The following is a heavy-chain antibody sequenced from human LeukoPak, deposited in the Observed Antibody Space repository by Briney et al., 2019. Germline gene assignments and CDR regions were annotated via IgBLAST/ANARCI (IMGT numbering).Heavy chain of an antibody. J-gene: IGHJ4*02. D-gene: IGHD6-19*01. Sequence: SESLSLTWAVYGGSFSGYCWSWVRQPPGKWLEWLGEIDHGGSTNYNPSLRSRVTISVDTSKNQYSLKLSSVTAADTAVYYCARGHSRLSGWYGWGQGTLVTVSS. V-gene: IGHV4-34*01. CDR1: GGSFSGYC. CDR2: IDHGGST. CDR3: ARGHSRLSGWYG.